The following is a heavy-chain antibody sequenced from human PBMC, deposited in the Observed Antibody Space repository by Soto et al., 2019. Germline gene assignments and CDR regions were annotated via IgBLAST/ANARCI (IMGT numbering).Heavy chain of an antibody. D-gene: IGHD3-22*01. CDR3: ARVPDSSGHYGYFDY. V-gene: IGHV3-20*04. Sequence: EVQLVESGGGVVRPGGSLRLSCAASGFTFDDYGMSWVRQGPGKGLEWVSGISWNGGSTGYADSVKGRFTISRDNAKNSLYLLMSSLRAEDTALYYCARVPDSSGHYGYFDYWGQGALVTGSS. CDR2: ISWNGGST. J-gene: IGHJ4*02. CDR1: GFTFDDYG.